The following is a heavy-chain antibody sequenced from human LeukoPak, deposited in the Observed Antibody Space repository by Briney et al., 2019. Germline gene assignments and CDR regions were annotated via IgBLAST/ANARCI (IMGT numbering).Heavy chain of an antibody. Sequence: RPGGSLRLSCAASGFTFDDYGMSWVRQAPGKGLEWGSGINWNGGSTGYADSVKGRFTISRHNAKTFLSLEMNSLRAEDTALYYCARAVGATNYFDYWGQGTLVTVSS. J-gene: IGHJ4*02. CDR3: ARAVGATNYFDY. V-gene: IGHV3-20*04. D-gene: IGHD1-26*01. CDR1: GFTFDDYG. CDR2: INWNGGST.